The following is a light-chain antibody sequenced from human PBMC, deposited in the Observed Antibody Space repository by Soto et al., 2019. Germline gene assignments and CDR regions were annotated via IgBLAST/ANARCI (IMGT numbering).Light chain of an antibody. CDR1: SSDVGGYNY. V-gene: IGLV2-14*01. CDR3: SSYTSSSTRV. J-gene: IGLJ3*02. Sequence: QSALTQPASVSGSPGPSFTISCTGTSSDVGGYNYVSWYQQHPGKAPKLMIYEVSNRPSGVSNRFSGSRSGNTASLTISGLQAEDEADYYCSSYTSSSTRVFGGGTQLTVL. CDR2: EVS.